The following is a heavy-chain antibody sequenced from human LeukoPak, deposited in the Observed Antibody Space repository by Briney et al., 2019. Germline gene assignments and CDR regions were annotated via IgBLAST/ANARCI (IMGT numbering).Heavy chain of an antibody. Sequence: SETLSLTCTVSGGSVSSGSYYWSWIRQPPGKGLEWIGYIYYSGSTNYNPSLKSRVTISVDTSKNQFSLKLSSVTAADTAVYYCARDGGIGDSFDPWGQGTLVTVSS. J-gene: IGHJ5*02. D-gene: IGHD2-15*01. CDR3: ARDGGIGDSFDP. CDR2: IYYSGST. V-gene: IGHV4-61*01. CDR1: GGSVSSGSYY.